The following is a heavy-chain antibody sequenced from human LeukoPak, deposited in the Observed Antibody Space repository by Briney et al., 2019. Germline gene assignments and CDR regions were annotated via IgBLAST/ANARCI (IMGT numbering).Heavy chain of an antibody. CDR3: AREEAAMAVFDY. D-gene: IGHD5-18*01. J-gene: IGHJ4*02. CDR2: IYYSGST. V-gene: IGHV4-59*12. CDR1: GGSINSNY. Sequence: SETLSLTCTVSGGSINSNYWSWIRQPPGKGLEWIGYIYYSGSTYYNPSLKSRVTISVDTSKNQFSLKLSSVTAADTAVYYCAREEAAMAVFDYWGQGTLVTVSS.